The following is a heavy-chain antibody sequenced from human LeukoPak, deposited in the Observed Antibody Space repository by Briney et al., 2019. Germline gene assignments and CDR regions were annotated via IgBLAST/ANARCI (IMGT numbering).Heavy chain of an antibody. D-gene: IGHD3-10*01. CDR3: ARGYGSGEDGDY. CDR1: GFTFDDYG. Sequence: PVGSLRLSCAASGFTFDDYGISCVRPAPGKGRERVFGINWNGGSTGYADPLKGRSTISRDNAKNSMYLQMNSLRAEDKALYYCARGYGSGEDGDYWGQGTLVTVSS. CDR2: INWNGGST. V-gene: IGHV3-20*04. J-gene: IGHJ4*02.